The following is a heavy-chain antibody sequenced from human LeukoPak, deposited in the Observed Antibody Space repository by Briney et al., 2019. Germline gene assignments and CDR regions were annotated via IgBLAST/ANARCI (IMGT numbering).Heavy chain of an antibody. Sequence: TGGSLRLSCAASGFNFINTWMNWVRQAPGKGLEWVARIKSEVDGGTTDYAAPVKGRFIISKDDSKNMVYLQMDSLKTEDTAVYFCARDWYHAFDFWGQGTMVTVSS. CDR1: GFNFINTW. J-gene: IGHJ3*01. D-gene: IGHD3-9*01. V-gene: IGHV3-15*07. CDR2: IKSEVDGGTT. CDR3: ARDWYHAFDF.